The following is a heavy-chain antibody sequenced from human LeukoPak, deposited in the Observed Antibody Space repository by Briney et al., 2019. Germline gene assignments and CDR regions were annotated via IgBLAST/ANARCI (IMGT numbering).Heavy chain of an antibody. V-gene: IGHV3-7*01. CDR1: GFTFGRYW. D-gene: IGHD6-13*01. Sequence: GGSLRLSCAASGFTFGRYWMSWVRQAPGKGLEWVANIKQDGSEKYYVDSVKGRFTISRDNAKNSLYLQMNSLRAEDTAVYYCARVGSWYGGDYWGQGTLVTVSS. CDR3: ARVGSWYGGDY. J-gene: IGHJ4*02. CDR2: IKQDGSEK.